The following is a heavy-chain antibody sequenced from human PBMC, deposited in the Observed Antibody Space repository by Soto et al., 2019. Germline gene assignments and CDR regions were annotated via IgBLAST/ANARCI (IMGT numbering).Heavy chain of an antibody. CDR3: AGVGTNGVYIQDYGAFDI. Sequence: SETLSLTCAVYGGSFSGYYWSWIRQPPGKGLEWIGEINHSGSTNYNPSLKSRVTISVDTSKNQFSLKLSSVTAADTAVYYCAGVGTNGVYIQDYGAFDIWGQGTMVTVSS. D-gene: IGHD2-8*01. V-gene: IGHV4-34*01. CDR2: INHSGST. J-gene: IGHJ3*02. CDR1: GGSFSGYY.